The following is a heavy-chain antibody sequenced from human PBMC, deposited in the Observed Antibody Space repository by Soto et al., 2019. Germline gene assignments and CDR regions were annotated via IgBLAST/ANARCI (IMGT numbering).Heavy chain of an antibody. CDR3: ARHWASTFDY. J-gene: IGHJ4*02. V-gene: IGHV3-7*01. D-gene: IGHD3-16*01. Sequence: EVQLVESGGGLVQPGGSLRLSCAASGFTFGNYWMTWVRQAPGKGLEWVANIKQDGREKYYVDSVKGRFTISRDNTNNSLFLQMNSLRAEDTAVYYCARHWASTFDYWGQGTLVTVS. CDR1: GFTFGNYW. CDR2: IKQDGREK.